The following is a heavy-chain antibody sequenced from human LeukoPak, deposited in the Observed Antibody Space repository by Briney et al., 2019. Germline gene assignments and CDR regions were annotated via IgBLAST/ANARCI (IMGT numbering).Heavy chain of an antibody. CDR2: ISGSGGST. V-gene: IGHV3-23*01. Sequence: ETLSLTCTVSGGSISSSSYYWGWIRQPPGKGLEWVSAISGSGGSTYYADSVKGRFTISRDNSKNTLYLQMNSLRAEDTAVYYCAKGRYYYYMDVWGKGTTVTVSS. J-gene: IGHJ6*03. CDR1: GGSISSSSYY. CDR3: AKGRYYYYMDV.